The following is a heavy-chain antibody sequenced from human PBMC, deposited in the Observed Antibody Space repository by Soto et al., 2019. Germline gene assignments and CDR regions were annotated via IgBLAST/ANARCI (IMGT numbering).Heavy chain of an antibody. D-gene: IGHD2-2*01. CDR3: ARGPTPGGYCSSTSCKSFDY. CDR1: GRYFSTYY. Sequence: SETLSLTCAVSGRYFSTYYWSWIRQPPGTGLEWIGQINHSGSTNYNPSLKSRVTISVDTSKNRFSLKVYTVTAADTAVYYCARGPTPGGYCSSTSCKSFDYWGQGTQVTVSS. V-gene: IGHV4-34*01. CDR2: INHSGST. J-gene: IGHJ4*02.